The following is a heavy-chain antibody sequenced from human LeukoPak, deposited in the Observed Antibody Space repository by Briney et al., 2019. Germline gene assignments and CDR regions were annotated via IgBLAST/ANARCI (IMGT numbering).Heavy chain of an antibody. D-gene: IGHD6-13*01. Sequence: QPGGSLRLSCAASGFTFSSYGMHWVRQAPGKGLEWVAFIRYDGSNKYYADSVKGRFTISRDNSKNTLYLQMNSLRAEDTAVYYCAKGSSGIAAAGYLDYWGQGTLVTVSS. J-gene: IGHJ4*02. CDR3: AKGSSGIAAAGYLDY. CDR2: IRYDGSNK. V-gene: IGHV3-30*02. CDR1: GFTFSSYG.